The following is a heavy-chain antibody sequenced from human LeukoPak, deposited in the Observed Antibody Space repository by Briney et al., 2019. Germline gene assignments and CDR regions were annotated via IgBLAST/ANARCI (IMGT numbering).Heavy chain of an antibody. Sequence: PGGSLRLSCAASGFTFSSYSMNWVRQAPGKGLEWVSSISSSSSYIYYADSVKGRFTISRDNAKNSLYLQMNSLRAEDTAVYYCARGYSSPVPNFDYWGQGTLVTVSS. J-gene: IGHJ4*02. D-gene: IGHD6-13*01. CDR3: ARGYSSPVPNFDY. V-gene: IGHV3-21*01. CDR2: ISSSSSYI. CDR1: GFTFSSYS.